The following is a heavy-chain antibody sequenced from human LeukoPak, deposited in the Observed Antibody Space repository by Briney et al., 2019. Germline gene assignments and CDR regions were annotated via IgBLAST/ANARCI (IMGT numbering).Heavy chain of an antibody. CDR1: GGSISSYY. J-gene: IGHJ3*02. D-gene: IGHD2-15*01. V-gene: IGHV4-4*07. Sequence: PSETLSLTCTVSGGSISSYYWSWIRQPAGKGLEWIGRIYTSGTTNYNPSLKSRVTISVATSKNQFSLKLSSVSAADTAVYYCVLGRVVVRATMAFDIWGQGTMVTVSS. CDR3: VLGRVVVRATMAFDI. CDR2: IYTSGTT.